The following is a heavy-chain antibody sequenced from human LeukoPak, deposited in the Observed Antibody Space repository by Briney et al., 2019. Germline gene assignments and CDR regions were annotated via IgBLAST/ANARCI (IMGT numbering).Heavy chain of an antibody. CDR1: GFTVSNNY. V-gene: IGHV3-53*01. CDR2: IYNGGST. CDR3: ARDSGSGWYCLDY. J-gene: IGHJ4*02. D-gene: IGHD6-19*01. Sequence: GGSLRLSGAATGFTVSNNYMSWVRQAPGQGLEWVSVIYNGGSTYYADSVKGRFTISRDNSKNTLYLQMNSLRAEDTAVYYCARDSGSGWYCLDYWGQGTLVTVSS.